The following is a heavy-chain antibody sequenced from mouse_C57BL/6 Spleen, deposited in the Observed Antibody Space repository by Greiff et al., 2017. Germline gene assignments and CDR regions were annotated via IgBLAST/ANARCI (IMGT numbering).Heavy chain of an antibody. CDR3: ARSPLYSNYDMDC. Sequence: QVQLQQSGAELVRPGTSVKVSCKASGYAFTNYLIEWVKQRPGQGLEWIGVINPGSGGTNYNEKFKGKATLTADKSSSTAYMQLSSLTSEDSAVYFCARSPLYSNYDMDCWGQGTTVTVSS. CDR1: GYAFTNYL. J-gene: IGHJ4*01. D-gene: IGHD2-5*01. V-gene: IGHV1-54*01. CDR2: INPGSGGT.